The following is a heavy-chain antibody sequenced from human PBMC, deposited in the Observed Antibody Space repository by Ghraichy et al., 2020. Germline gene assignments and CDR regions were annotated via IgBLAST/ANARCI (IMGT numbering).Heavy chain of an antibody. CDR1: GGSFSGYH. Sequence: SETLSLTCAVYGGSFSGYHCTWIRPPPGKGLECIGEIDHSGSTNHNQSLRSRVTLSIDTSRNQFSLKLSYVTAADTAVYYCARATIRYGMDVWGQGTTVTVSS. CDR3: ARATIRYGMDV. D-gene: IGHD5-12*01. V-gene: IGHV4-34*01. J-gene: IGHJ6*02. CDR2: IDHSGST.